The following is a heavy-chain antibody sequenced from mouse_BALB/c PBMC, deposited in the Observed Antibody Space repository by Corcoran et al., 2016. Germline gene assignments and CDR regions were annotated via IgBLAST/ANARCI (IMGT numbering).Heavy chain of an antibody. CDR2: INIYTGES. D-gene: IGHD1-2*01. Sequence: QIQLVQSGPALQKHGETVKISCKASGYAFTNYEMNWVKQAPGKGLKWMGWINIYTGESTYADDFKGRFDFSLETSASTAYLQINNLKNADTATYFCARATAHYYAMDYWGQGTSVTVSS. CDR1: GYAFTNYE. V-gene: IGHV9-3-1*01. CDR3: ARATAHYYAMDY. J-gene: IGHJ4*01.